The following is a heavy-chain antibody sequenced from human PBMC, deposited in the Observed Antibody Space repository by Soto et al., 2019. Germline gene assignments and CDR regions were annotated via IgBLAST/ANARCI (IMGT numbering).Heavy chain of an antibody. D-gene: IGHD4-4*01. Sequence: SETLSLTCAVSGGSISSYYWSWIRQPPGKGLEWIGYIYYSGSTNYNPSLKSRVTISVDTSKNQFSLKLTSVTAADTAVYYCARLPVDAFDIWGQGTMVTVSS. V-gene: IGHV4-59*08. J-gene: IGHJ3*02. CDR3: ARLPVDAFDI. CDR2: IYYSGST. CDR1: GGSISSYY.